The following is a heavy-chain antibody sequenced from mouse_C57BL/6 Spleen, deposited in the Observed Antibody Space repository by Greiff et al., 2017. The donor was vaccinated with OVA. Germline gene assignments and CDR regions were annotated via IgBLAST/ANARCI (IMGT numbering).Heavy chain of an antibody. Sequence: VQLKESGAELVRPGASVKLSCTASGFNIKDDYMHWVKQRPEQGLEWIGWIDPENGDTEYASKFQGKATITADTSSNTAYLQLSSLTSEDTAVYYCTTGGYYGSPGYWGQGTTLTVSS. J-gene: IGHJ2*01. CDR1: GFNIKDDY. D-gene: IGHD1-1*01. V-gene: IGHV14-4*01. CDR2: IDPENGDT. CDR3: TTGGYYGSPGY.